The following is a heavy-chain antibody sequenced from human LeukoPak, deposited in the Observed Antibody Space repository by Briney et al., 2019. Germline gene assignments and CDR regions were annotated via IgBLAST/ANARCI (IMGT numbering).Heavy chain of an antibody. D-gene: IGHD3-16*02. CDR1: GFTFSSYA. J-gene: IGHJ4*02. Sequence: PGGSLRLSCAASGFTFSSYAMSWVRQAPGKGLEWVSAISGSGGSTYYADSVKGRFTISRDNSKNTLYLQMNSLRAEDTAVYYCAKDQGVYDYVWGSYRYSPFDYWGQGTLVTVSS. V-gene: IGHV3-23*01. CDR3: AKDQGVYDYVWGSYRYSPFDY. CDR2: ISGSGGST.